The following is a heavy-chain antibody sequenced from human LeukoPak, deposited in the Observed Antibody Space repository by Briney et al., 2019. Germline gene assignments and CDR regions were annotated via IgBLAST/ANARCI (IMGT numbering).Heavy chain of an antibody. CDR3: AKVNGDYPPWVLDP. Sequence: SETLSLTCAVYGGSFSGYYWNWIRQPPGKGLEWVGYIYYSGTTSYNPSLRGRVTISVDTSKNQFSLKLSSVTAADTAVYYCAKVNGDYPPWVLDPWGQGTLVTVSS. D-gene: IGHD4-17*01. V-gene: IGHV4-59*01. J-gene: IGHJ5*02. CDR2: IYYSGTT. CDR1: GGSFSGYY.